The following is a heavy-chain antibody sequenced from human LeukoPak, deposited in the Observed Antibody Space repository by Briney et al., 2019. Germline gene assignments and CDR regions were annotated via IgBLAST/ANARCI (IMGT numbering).Heavy chain of an antibody. V-gene: IGHV4-61*01. J-gene: IGHJ5*02. CDR2: IYYSGST. CDR1: GGSVSSGSYY. Sequence: SETLSLTCTVSGGSVSSGSYYWSWIRQPPGKGLEWIGYIYYSGSTNYNPSLKSRVTISVDTSKNQFSLKLSSVTAADTAVYYCARTTRYCSGGSCPNWFDPWGQGTLVTVSS. CDR3: ARTTRYCSGGSCPNWFDP. D-gene: IGHD2-15*01.